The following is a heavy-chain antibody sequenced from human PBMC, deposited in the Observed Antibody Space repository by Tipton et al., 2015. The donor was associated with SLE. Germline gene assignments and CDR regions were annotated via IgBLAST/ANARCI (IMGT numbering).Heavy chain of an antibody. Sequence: SLRLSCAASGFTFSSYEMNWVRQAPGKGLERVSYISSSGSTIYYADSVKGRFTISRDNAKNSLYLQMNSLRAEDTAVYYCAREGRLGVDAFDIWGQGTMVTVSS. D-gene: IGHD3-10*01. CDR2: ISSSGSTI. J-gene: IGHJ3*02. CDR3: AREGRLGVDAFDI. CDR1: GFTFSSYE. V-gene: IGHV3-48*03.